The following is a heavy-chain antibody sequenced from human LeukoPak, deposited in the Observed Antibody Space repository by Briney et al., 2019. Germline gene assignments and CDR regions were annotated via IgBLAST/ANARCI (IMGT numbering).Heavy chain of an antibody. J-gene: IGHJ4*02. CDR1: GYTFTKYG. CDR2: ISAYNGNT. V-gene: IGHV1-18*01. Sequence: ASVKVSCKASGYTFTKYGIIWARLAPGQGLEWMGWISAYNGNTNYAQKLQGRVTMTTDTSTSTAYMELRSLRSDDTAVYYCARDSARITPYYFDYWGQGTLVTVSS. CDR3: ARDSARITPYYFDY. D-gene: IGHD3-10*01.